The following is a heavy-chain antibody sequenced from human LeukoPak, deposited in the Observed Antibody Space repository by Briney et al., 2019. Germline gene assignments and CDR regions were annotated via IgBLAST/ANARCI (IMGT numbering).Heavy chain of an antibody. V-gene: IGHV3-23*01. CDR3: ARGPLTPTVTTQIDYYMDV. D-gene: IGHD4-17*01. Sequence: PGGSLRLSCAASGFTFSSYGMSWVRQAPGKGLEWVSAISGSGGSTYYADSVKGRFTISRDNSKNTLYLQMNSLRAEDTAVYYSARGPLTPTVTTQIDYYMDVWGKGTTVTISS. CDR2: ISGSGGST. CDR1: GFTFSSYG. J-gene: IGHJ6*03.